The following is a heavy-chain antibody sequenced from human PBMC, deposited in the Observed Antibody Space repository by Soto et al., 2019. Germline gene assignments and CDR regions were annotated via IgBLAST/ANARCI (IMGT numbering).Heavy chain of an antibody. D-gene: IGHD3-22*01. CDR3: ASHSGWNYYYGMDV. CDR1: GGTFSSYA. CDR2: IIPIFGTA. J-gene: IGHJ6*02. Sequence: QVQLVQSGAEVKKPGSSVKVSCKASGGTFSSYAISWVRQAPGQGLEWMGGIIPIFGTANYAQKFQGRVTITANESTRTDYMELSSLRSEDTDVYYCASHSGWNYYYGMDVWGQGTTVTVSS. V-gene: IGHV1-69*12.